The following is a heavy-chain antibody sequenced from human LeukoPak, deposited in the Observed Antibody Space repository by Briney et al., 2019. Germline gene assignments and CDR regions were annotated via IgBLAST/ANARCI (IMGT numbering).Heavy chain of an antibody. Sequence: VQPGGSLRLSCAASGFTFSNYWMTWVRQAPGKGLEWVANINRDGSERYYVDSVKGRFTISRDNGKNSLYLQMNSLRAEDTAVYYCARYRHLGYWGQGTLVTVSS. V-gene: IGHV3-7*01. CDR1: GFTFSNYW. CDR2: INRDGSER. CDR3: ARYRHLGY. J-gene: IGHJ4*02.